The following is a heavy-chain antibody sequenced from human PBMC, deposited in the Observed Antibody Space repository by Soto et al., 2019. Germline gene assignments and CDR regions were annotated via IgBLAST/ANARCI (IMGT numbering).Heavy chain of an antibody. D-gene: IGHD5-12*01. J-gene: IGHJ6*03. CDR1: GGSFSGYY. CDR2: INHSGST. CDR3: ARSSGYSGYDFYYYYMDV. Sequence: SETLSLTCAVYGGSFSGYYWSWIRQPPGKGLEWIGEINHSGSTNYNPSLKSRVTISVETSKTQFSLKLSSLTAADTAVYYCARSSGYSGYDFYYYYMDVWGKGTTVTVSS. V-gene: IGHV4-34*01.